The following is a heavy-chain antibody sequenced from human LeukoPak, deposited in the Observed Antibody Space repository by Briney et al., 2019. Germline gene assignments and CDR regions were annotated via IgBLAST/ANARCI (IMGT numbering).Heavy chain of an antibody. D-gene: IGHD6-13*01. J-gene: IGHJ6*02. CDR1: GGTFSSYA. CDR3: ARAAGTERRYYYYYGMDA. V-gene: IGHV1-69*04. CDR2: IIPILGIA. Sequence: GASVKVSCKASGGTFSSYAISWVRQAPGQGLEWMGRIIPILGIANYAQKFQGRVTITADKSTSTAYMELSSLRSEDTAVYYCARAAGTERRYYYYYGMDAWGQGTTVTVSS.